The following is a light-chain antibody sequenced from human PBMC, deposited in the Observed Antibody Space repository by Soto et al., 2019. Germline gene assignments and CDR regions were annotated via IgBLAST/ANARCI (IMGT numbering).Light chain of an antibody. CDR3: ATWDDSLSGLV. CDR2: GNN. J-gene: IGLJ2*01. V-gene: IGLV1-47*01. Sequence: QSVLTQPPSASGTPGQRVTISCSGSSSNIGSSYVYWYQQLPGTAPKHLIYGNNPRPSGVPDRFSGSKSGTSASLAISGLRSEDEADYYCATWDDSLSGLVFGGGTKLTVL. CDR1: SSNIGSSY.